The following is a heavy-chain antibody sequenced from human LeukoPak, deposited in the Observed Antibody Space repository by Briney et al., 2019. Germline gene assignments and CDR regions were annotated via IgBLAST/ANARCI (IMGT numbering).Heavy chain of an antibody. V-gene: IGHV3-30*04. Sequence: GGSLRLSCAASGFTFSSYAMHWVRQAPGKGLQWVAVISYDGGDKYYANSVKGRFTISRNNSKNTLYLQMNSLRPDDTAVYYCARVRVRAVIITYYYYGMDVWGQGTTVTVSS. D-gene: IGHD3-10*01. CDR2: ISYDGGDK. J-gene: IGHJ6*02. CDR3: ARVRVRAVIITYYYYGMDV. CDR1: GFTFSSYA.